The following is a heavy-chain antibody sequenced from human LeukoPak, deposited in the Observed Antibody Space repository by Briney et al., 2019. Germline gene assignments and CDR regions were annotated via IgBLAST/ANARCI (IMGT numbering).Heavy chain of an antibody. D-gene: IGHD3-22*01. CDR1: GFTFGSYA. V-gene: IGHV3-48*03. J-gene: IGHJ4*02. Sequence: PGGSLRLSCAASGFTFGSYAMSWVRQAPGKGLEWVAYISSGGSPTYYLDSVKGRFTTSRDNARNSLYLQLHSLRAEDTAVYYRARDCHYYDTSDPKYHLDYWGQGTLVTVSS. CDR3: ARDCHYYDTSDPKYHLDY. CDR2: ISSGGSPT.